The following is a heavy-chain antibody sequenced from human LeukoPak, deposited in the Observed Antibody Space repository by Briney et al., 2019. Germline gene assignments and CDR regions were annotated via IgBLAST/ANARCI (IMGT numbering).Heavy chain of an antibody. D-gene: IGHD6-19*01. CDR2: TYYRSKWYN. J-gene: IGHJ2*01. CDR1: GDSVSSNSAA. CDR3: ARGDHSSGWYFDL. Sequence: SQTLSLTCAISGDSVSSNSAAWNWFRQSPSRGLEWLGRTYYRSKWYNDYAVSVKSRITINPVTSKNQFSLQLNSATPEDTAVYYCARGDHSSGWYFDLWGRGTLVIVSS. V-gene: IGHV6-1*01.